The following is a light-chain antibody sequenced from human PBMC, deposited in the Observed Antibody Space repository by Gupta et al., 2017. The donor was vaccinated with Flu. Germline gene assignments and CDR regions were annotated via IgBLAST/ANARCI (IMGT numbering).Light chain of an antibody. V-gene: IGKV3D-15*01. Sequence: SVSQGERATLYCRASLIVSTNLAWYKEKAGQPPRRLIYGACSRATGIPARFSGRGCGSEFTLTISSLQSEEWAVYCCLQYHSWPQGTPWTFGQGTKVEIK. CDR2: GAC. CDR1: LIVSTN. J-gene: IGKJ1*01. CDR3: LQYHSWPQGTPWT.